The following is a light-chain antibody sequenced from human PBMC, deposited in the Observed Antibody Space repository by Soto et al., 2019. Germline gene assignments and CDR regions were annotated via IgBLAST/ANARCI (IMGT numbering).Light chain of an antibody. CDR3: QQRSNWPST. V-gene: IGKV3-11*01. CDR2: DAS. Sequence: EIVLTRSPATLSLSPGDRATLSCRASQSVSSYLAWYQQKPGQAPRLLIYDASNRATGIPARFSGSGSGTDFTLTITSREPEDFAVYYCQQRSNWPSTFGGGTKVEIK. CDR1: QSVSSY. J-gene: IGKJ4*01.